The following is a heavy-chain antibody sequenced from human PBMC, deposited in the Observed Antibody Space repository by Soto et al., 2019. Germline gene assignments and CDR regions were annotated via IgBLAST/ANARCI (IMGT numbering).Heavy chain of an antibody. Sequence: GGSLRLSCAASGFTFSRYWMSWVRQAPGKGLEWVANIKQDGSEKYYVDSVKGRFTISRDNAKNSLYLQMNSLRAEDTAVYYCARRSYDFWSGYYYYYYMDVWGKGTTVTVSS. CDR1: GFTFSRYW. D-gene: IGHD3-3*01. CDR2: IKQDGSEK. J-gene: IGHJ6*03. V-gene: IGHV3-7*01. CDR3: ARRSYDFWSGYYYYYYMDV.